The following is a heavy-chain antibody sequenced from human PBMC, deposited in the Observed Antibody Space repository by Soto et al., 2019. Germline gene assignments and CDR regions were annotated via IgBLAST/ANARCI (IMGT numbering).Heavy chain of an antibody. Sequence: SETLSLTCTVSGGSISSSSYYWGWIRQPPGKGLEWIGSIYYSGSTYYNPSLKSRVTISVDTSKNQFSLKLSSVTAADTAVYYCARQSLGIVVVAATRPVDYWGQGTLVTVSS. CDR1: GGSISSSSYY. V-gene: IGHV4-39*01. J-gene: IGHJ4*02. D-gene: IGHD2-15*01. CDR2: IYYSGST. CDR3: ARQSLGIVVVAATRPVDY.